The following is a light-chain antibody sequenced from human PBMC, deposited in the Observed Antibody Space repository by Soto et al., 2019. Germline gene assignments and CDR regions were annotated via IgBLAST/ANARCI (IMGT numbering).Light chain of an antibody. CDR2: DVN. Sequence: QSALAQPPSASGSPGQSVTISCTGSSSDIGAYNYVYWYQQHPGKAPKLIIYDVNQRPPGVPDRFSGSKSGNTASLTVSGLQAEDEAGYYCSSFAGGAHLVFGGGTKLTVL. J-gene: IGLJ2*01. V-gene: IGLV2-8*01. CDR3: SSFAGGAHLV. CDR1: SSDIGAYNY.